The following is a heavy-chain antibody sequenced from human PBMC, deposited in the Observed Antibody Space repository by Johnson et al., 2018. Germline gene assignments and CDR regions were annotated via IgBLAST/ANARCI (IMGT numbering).Heavy chain of an antibody. J-gene: IGHJ6*03. V-gene: IGHV3-23*04. CDR1: GFTFSSYA. Sequence: EVQLVESGGGVVQPGRSLRLSCAASGFTFSSYAMSWVRQAPGKGLEWVSAISGSGGSTYYAASVKGRFTISRDNSKNTRYLQMNSLRAEDTAVYYCAKDMLRGYRQFYYYYYMDVWGKGTTVTVSS. CDR3: AKDMLRGYRQFYYYYYMDV. CDR2: ISGSGGST. D-gene: IGHD5-18*01.